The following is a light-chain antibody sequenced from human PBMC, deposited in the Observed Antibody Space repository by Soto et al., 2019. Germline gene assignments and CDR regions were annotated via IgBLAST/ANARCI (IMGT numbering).Light chain of an antibody. CDR3: PEANGFPHT. V-gene: IGKV1-12*01. CDR1: PGIAGW. J-gene: IGKJ3*01. CDR2: AAS. Sequence: DIKMTHSPSPVSASVGDRVTITCRASPGIAGWLAWYQQKPGKAPKLLIYAASTLQSGVPARFCGSGSGTDFNLAIGSLQPEDFATYDCPEANGFPHTFCPGTKVDIK.